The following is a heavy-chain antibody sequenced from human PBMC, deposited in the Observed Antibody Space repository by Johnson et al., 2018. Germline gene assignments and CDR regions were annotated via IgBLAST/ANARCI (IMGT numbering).Heavy chain of an antibody. CDR1: GYTFTSYY. J-gene: IGHJ1*01. V-gene: IGHV1-46*01. Sequence: VQLVQSGAEVKKPGSSVKVSCKASGYTFTSYYMHWVRQAPGQGLEWMGIINHSGGSTSYAQKFQGRVNMTRETSTSTVYMELSSLRSEDTAVYSCAHGGAFQHWGQGTLVTVSS. D-gene: IGHD3-10*01. CDR2: INHSGGST. CDR3: AHGGAFQH.